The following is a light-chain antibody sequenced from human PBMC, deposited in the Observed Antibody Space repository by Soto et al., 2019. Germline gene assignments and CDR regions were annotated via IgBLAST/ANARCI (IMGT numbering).Light chain of an antibody. V-gene: IGKV3-15*01. Sequence: EIVMTQSPATLSVSPGERATLGCRASQSISSNLAWYQRKPGQAPRLLIYGASTRATGISARFSGRGSGTEFTLTITNLQSEDFAVYYCQQYNNWPPYTFGQGTKLEIK. CDR2: GAS. CDR3: QQYNNWPPYT. J-gene: IGKJ2*01. CDR1: QSISSN.